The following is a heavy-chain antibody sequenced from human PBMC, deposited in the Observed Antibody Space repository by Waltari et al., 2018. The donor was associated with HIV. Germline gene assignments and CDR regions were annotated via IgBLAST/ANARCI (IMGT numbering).Heavy chain of an antibody. J-gene: IGHJ4*02. V-gene: IGHV4-38-2*01. D-gene: IGHD5-18*01. CDR3: GSGSRRGHSHGIDY. CDR2: ASRSGST. Sequence: QVQLHESGPGMVKRSENLPLTCAVPGYAISRDYYWGWIRQPPGKGLEWIGSASRSGSTYYGPSLKSRVTISLDTSKNQFSLKLNSVAAADTAVYYCGSGSRRGHSHGIDYWGQGTLVTVSS. CDR1: GYAISRDYY.